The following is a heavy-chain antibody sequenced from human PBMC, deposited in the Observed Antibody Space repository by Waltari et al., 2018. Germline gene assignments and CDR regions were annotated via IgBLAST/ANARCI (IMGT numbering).Heavy chain of an antibody. J-gene: IGHJ6*03. CDR1: GGSFSGDY. CDR2: INHSEST. Sequence: QVQLQQWGAGLLKRSETRSLTSVVYGGSFSGDYWTWTRQPPGRGVEWAGEINHSESTNYNPSHKSRVTISVDTSKNQFSLKLSSVTAADTAVYYCARGGGGYCSSTSCYNRVRYYYYMDVWGKGTTVTVSS. CDR3: ARGGGGYCSSTSCYNRVRYYYYMDV. D-gene: IGHD2-2*01. V-gene: IGHV4-34*01.